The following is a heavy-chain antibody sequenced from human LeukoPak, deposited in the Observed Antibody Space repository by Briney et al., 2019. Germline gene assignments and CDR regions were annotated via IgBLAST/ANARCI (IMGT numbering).Heavy chain of an antibody. CDR3: ARGGREIIGARRFKPGNWFDP. Sequence: PSETLSLTCAVYGGSFSGYRWTWIRQPPGKGLEWIGEINHSGSTNYNPSLERRVTISQDTFKNQFSLNLNSVTAADTAVYYCARGGREIIGARRFKPGNWFDPWGQGTLVTVSS. CDR1: GGSFSGYR. CDR2: INHSGST. V-gene: IGHV4-34*01. D-gene: IGHD3-3*01. J-gene: IGHJ5*02.